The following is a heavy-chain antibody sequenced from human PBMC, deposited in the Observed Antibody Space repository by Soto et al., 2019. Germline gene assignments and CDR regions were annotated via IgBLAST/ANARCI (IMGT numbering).Heavy chain of an antibody. CDR1: GGSTSRTNW. CDR2: IYHSGSA. J-gene: IGHJ3*02. CDR3: ARATWWGDSLNAFDI. Sequence: AETLSLTCAVSGGSTSRTNWWSWVRQPPGKGLEWIGEIYHSGSANYNPSLKSRVTISVDKSKNQFSLKLSSVTAADTAVYYCARATWWGDSLNAFDIWGQGTMVTVSS. V-gene: IGHV4-4*02. D-gene: IGHD2-8*02.